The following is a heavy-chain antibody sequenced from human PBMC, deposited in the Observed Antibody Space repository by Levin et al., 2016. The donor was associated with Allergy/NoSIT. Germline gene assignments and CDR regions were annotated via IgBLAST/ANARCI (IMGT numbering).Heavy chain of an antibody. CDR3: ARQPPHDGWYFDL. V-gene: IGHV4-39*01. Sequence: SETLSLTCTVSGDSFSSHYYWGWFRQPPGKELEWIGSVHNSEVSYYNPSLKSRVAISIDTSKNHLSLKLTSVTAADTAVYYCARQPPHDGWYFDLWGQGSLVTVSS. J-gene: IGHJ4*02. CDR2: VHNSEVS. CDR1: GDSFSSHYY. D-gene: IGHD5-24*01.